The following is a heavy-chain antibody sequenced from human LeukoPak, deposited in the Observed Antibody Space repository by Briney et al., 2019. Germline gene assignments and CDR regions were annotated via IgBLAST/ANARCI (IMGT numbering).Heavy chain of an antibody. V-gene: IGHV3-53*01. CDR2: IYSGGST. J-gene: IGHJ4*02. CDR3: ARGAYGYSGSWYAEWYFDY. Sequence: GGSLRLSCAASGFTVSGNYMSWVRQAPGKGLEWVSVIYSGGSTYYADSVKGRFTISRDNSKNSLYLQMNSLRAEDTAVYYCARGAYGYSGSWYAEWYFDYWGQGTLVTVSS. CDR1: GFTVSGNY. D-gene: IGHD6-13*01.